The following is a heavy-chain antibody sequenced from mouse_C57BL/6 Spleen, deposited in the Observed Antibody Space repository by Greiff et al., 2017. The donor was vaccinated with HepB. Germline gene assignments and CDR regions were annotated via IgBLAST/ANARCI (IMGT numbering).Heavy chain of an antibody. D-gene: IGHD1-1*01. CDR1: GYSFTDYN. Sequence: VQLQQSGPELVKPGASVKISCKASGYSFTDYNMNWVKQSNGKSLEWIGVINPNYGTTSYNQQFKGKATLTVDQSSSTAYMQLNRLTFEDSAVYYCTRQFYYYGSTHFYFDVWGTGTTVTVSS. V-gene: IGHV1-39*01. CDR2: INPNYGTT. CDR3: TRQFYYYGSTHFYFDV. J-gene: IGHJ1*03.